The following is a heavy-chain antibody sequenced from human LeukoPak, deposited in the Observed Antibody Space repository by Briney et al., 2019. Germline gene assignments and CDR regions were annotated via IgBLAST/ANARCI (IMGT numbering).Heavy chain of an antibody. V-gene: IGHV4-30-4*07. CDR1: GYSISSGHS. D-gene: IGHD5-24*01. CDR2: IYYSGTT. CDR3: ARCTGRWLQCSYFDY. Sequence: SETLSLTCTVSGYSISSGHSWSWIRQPPGKGLEWIGYIYYSGTTYYSPSLKSRISISIDTSKNQSSLKLSSVTAADTAVYYCARCTGRWLQCSYFDYSGQGTLVTVSS. J-gene: IGHJ4*02.